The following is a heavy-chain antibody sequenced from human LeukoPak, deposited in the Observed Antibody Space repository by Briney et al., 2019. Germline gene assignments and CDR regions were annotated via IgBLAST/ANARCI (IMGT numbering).Heavy chain of an antibody. V-gene: IGHV3-21*01. J-gene: IGHJ4*02. Sequence: GGSLRLSCAASGITFSSYSMNWVRQAPGKGLEWVSSISSSSSYIYYADSVKGRFTISRDNAKNSLYLQMNSLRAEDTAVYYCARSAYYYDSSHFGPDYWGQGTLVTVSS. CDR2: ISSSSSYI. D-gene: IGHD3-22*01. CDR1: GITFSSYS. CDR3: ARSAYYYDSSHFGPDY.